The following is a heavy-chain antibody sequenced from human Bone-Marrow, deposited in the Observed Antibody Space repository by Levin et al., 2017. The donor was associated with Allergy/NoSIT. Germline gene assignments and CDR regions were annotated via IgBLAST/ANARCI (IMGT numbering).Heavy chain of an antibody. Sequence: KISCKASGCTFSRFAISWVRQAPGQGLEWMGRIIPIIGLPDYAQRFQDRITITADRSASTAYLEMRSLRSEDTAVYYCARPMSTGATRGLDYWGQGSLITVSS. CDR2: IIPIIGLP. CDR3: ARPMSTGATRGLDY. D-gene: IGHD5-12*01. J-gene: IGHJ4*02. CDR1: GCTFSRFA. V-gene: IGHV1-69*04.